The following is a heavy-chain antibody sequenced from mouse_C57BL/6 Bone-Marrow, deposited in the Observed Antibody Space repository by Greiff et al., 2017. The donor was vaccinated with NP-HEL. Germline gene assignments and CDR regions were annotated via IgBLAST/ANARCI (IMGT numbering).Heavy chain of an antibody. J-gene: IGHJ4*01. CDR3: ARDRIYYYAMDY. CDR1: GFTFSSYA. Sequence: DVKLVESGGGLVKPGGSLKLSCAASGFTFSSYAMSWVRQTPEKRLEWVATISDGGSYTYYPDNVKGRFTISRDNAKNNLYLQMSHLKSEDTAMYYCARDRIYYYAMDYWGKGTSVTVSS. CDR2: ISDGGSYT. V-gene: IGHV5-4*01.